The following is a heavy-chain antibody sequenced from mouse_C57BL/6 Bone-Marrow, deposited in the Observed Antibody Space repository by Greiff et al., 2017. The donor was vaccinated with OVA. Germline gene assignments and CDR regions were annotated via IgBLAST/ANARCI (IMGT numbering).Heavy chain of an antibody. V-gene: IGHV1-19*01. CDR3: ARGGYGSRGDYFDY. Sequence: EVQRVESGPVLVKPGASVKMSCKASGYTFTDYYMNWVKQSHGKSLEWIGVINPYNGGTSYNQKFKGKATLTVDKSSSTAYMELNSLTSEDSAVYYCARGGYGSRGDYFDYWGQGTTLTVSS. J-gene: IGHJ2*01. CDR2: INPYNGGT. D-gene: IGHD1-1*01. CDR1: GYTFTDYY.